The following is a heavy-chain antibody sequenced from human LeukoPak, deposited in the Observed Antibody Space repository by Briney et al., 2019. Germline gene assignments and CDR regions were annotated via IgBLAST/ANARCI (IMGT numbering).Heavy chain of an antibody. CDR1: GGSISSSSYY. J-gene: IGHJ4*02. Sequence: PSETLSLTCTVSGGSISSSSYYWGWIRQPPGKGLEWIGSIYYSGSTYYNPSLKSRVTISVDTSKNQFSLKLSSVTAADTAVYYCARHVFYDILPGYFDYWGQETLVTVSS. CDR2: IYYSGST. CDR3: ARHVFYDILPGYFDY. D-gene: IGHD3-9*01. V-gene: IGHV4-39*01.